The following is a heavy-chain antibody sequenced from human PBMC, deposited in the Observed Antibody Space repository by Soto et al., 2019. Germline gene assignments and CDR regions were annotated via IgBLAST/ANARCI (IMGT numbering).Heavy chain of an antibody. CDR2: INHSGST. CDR3: ARGREGYCSSTSCRKNYSSSWYCFDY. Sequence: QVQLQQWGAGLLKPSETLSLTCAVYGGSFSGYYWSWIRQPPGKGLEWIGEINHSGSTNYNPSLKSRVTISVDTSKNQFSLKLSSVTAADTAVYYCARGREGYCSSTSCRKNYSSSWYCFDYWGQGTLVTVSS. J-gene: IGHJ4*02. CDR1: GGSFSGYY. D-gene: IGHD2-2*01. V-gene: IGHV4-34*01.